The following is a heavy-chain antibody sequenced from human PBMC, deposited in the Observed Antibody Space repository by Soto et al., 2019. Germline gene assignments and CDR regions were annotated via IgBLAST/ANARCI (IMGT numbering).Heavy chain of an antibody. CDR1: GYTFTGYY. D-gene: IGHD6-6*01. CDR2: INPNSGGT. J-gene: IGHJ6*02. V-gene: IGHV1-2*02. CDR3: ARGGEVAARRYYYYYYGMDV. Sequence: QVQLVQSGAEVKKPGASVKVSCKASGYTFTGYYMHWVRQAPGQGLEWMGWINPNSGGTNYAQKFQGRVTMTRDTSINTAYMELSRLRSDDTAVYYCARGGEVAARRYYYYYYGMDVWGQGTTVTVSS.